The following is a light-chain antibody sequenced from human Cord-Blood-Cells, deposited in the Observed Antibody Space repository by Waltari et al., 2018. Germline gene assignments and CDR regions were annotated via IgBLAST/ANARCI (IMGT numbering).Light chain of an antibody. CDR1: QSISSW. CDR3: QQYNSYLT. V-gene: IGKV1-5*01. Sequence: DLQMTQSPSTLSASVGDRVTITCRASQSISSWLAWYQPKPGKAPKLLIYDASSLESGVPSRFSGSGSGTEFTLTISSLQPDDFATYYCQQYNSYLTFGGGTKVEIK. J-gene: IGKJ4*01. CDR2: DAS.